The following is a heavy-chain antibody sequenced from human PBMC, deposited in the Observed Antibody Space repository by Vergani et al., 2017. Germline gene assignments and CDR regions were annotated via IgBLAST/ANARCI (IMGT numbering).Heavy chain of an antibody. Sequence: EVQLVESGGGLIQPGGSLRLSCAASGFTVSSNYMSWVRQAPGKGLEWVSVIYSGGSTYYADSVKGRFTISRDNSKNTLYLQMNSLKTEDTAVYYCTTEESGSSSWYVSTWFDPWGQGTLVTVSS. CDR1: GFTVSSNY. V-gene: IGHV3-53*01. CDR3: TTEESGSSSWYVSTWFDP. D-gene: IGHD6-13*01. J-gene: IGHJ5*02. CDR2: IYSGGST.